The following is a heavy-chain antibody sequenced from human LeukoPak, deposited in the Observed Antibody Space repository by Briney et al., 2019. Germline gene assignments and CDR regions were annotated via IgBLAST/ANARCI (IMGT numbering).Heavy chain of an antibody. CDR1: GGSISSSSYY. J-gene: IGHJ5*02. Sequence: SETLSLTCTVSGGSISSSSYYWGWIRQPPGKGLEWIGSIYYSGNTYYNPSLKSRVTISVDTSKNQFSLKLSSMTAADTAVYYCARRRAGLRRDLWFDPWGQGTLVTVSS. V-gene: IGHV4-39*07. D-gene: IGHD2-15*01. CDR3: ARRRAGLRRDLWFDP. CDR2: IYYSGNT.